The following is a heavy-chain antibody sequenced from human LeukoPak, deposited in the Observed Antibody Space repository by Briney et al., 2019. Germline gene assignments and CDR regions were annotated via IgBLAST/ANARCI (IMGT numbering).Heavy chain of an antibody. D-gene: IGHD3-16*01. Sequence: SETLSLTCTVSGGSISSYYWSWIRQPPGKGLEWIGYIYYSGSTYYNPSLKSRVTMSVDTSKNQFSLKLSSVTAADTAVYYCARRAPGWVVDYWGQGTLVTVSS. CDR3: ARRAPGWVVDY. V-gene: IGHV4-59*04. J-gene: IGHJ4*02. CDR2: IYYSGST. CDR1: GGSISSYY.